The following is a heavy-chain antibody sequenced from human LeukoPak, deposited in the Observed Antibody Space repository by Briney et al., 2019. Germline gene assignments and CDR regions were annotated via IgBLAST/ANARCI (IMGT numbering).Heavy chain of an antibody. V-gene: IGHV3-21*01. CDR3: AGSDGLLDI. J-gene: IGHJ4*02. CDR1: GFTFSSYA. Sequence: GGSLRLSCAASGFTFSSYAMSWVRQAPGKGLEWVSSISSSSSYIYYADSVKGRFTISRDNAKNSLYLQMNGLRAEDTAVHYCAGSDGLLDIWGQGTLVTVSS. D-gene: IGHD5-12*01. CDR2: ISSSSSYI.